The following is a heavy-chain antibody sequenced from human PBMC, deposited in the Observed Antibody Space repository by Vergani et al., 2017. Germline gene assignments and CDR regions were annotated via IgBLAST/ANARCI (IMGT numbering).Heavy chain of an antibody. D-gene: IGHD3-9*01. CDR3: TTPTKWELRYYFDY. CDR2: ISGSGGST. Sequence: EVQLVESGGGLVPPGRSLRLSCAASGFSFGDYAMTWVRQAPGKGLEWVSAISGSGGSTYYADSVKGRFTISRDNSKNTLYLQMNSLRAEDTAVYYCTTPTKWELRYYFDYWGQGTLVVVSS. V-gene: IGHV3-23*04. J-gene: IGHJ4*02. CDR1: GFSFGDYA.